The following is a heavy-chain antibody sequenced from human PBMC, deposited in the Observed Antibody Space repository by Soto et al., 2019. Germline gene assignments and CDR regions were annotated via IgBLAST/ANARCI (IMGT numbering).Heavy chain of an antibody. CDR3: ARQYVGVQTVAMLAYGH. CDR1: GFSFTSYW. J-gene: IGHJ4*02. Sequence: GESLKISCEGSGFSFTSYWIAWVRQMPGKGLEWMGIIFPSDSRTRYSPSFQGHVTISADKSFTTAYLQWSSLRASDTAVYYCARQYVGVQTVAMLAYGHCGQGTLVTVSS. CDR2: IFPSDSRT. D-gene: IGHD3-10*02. V-gene: IGHV5-51*01.